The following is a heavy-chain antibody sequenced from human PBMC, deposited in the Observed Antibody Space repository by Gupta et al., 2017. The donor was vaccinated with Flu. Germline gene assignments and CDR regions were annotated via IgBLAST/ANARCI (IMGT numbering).Heavy chain of an antibody. J-gene: IGHJ6*02. CDR3: ARAGKYSSSPRASLHYYYYYGMDV. D-gene: IGHD6-6*01. CDR1: GGSFSSYD. CDR2: IIPIFGTA. V-gene: IGHV1-69*06. Sequence: QVQLVQSGAEVKKPGSSVKVSCKASGGSFSSYDRSWVRPAPGQGIEWMGGIIPIFGTANYAQKFQGRVTITADKSTSTAYMELSSLRSEDTAVYYCARAGKYSSSPRASLHYYYYYGMDVWGQGTTVTVSS.